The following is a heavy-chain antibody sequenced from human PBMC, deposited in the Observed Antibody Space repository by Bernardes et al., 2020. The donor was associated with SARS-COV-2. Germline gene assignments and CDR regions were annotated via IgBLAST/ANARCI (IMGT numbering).Heavy chain of an antibody. CDR3: AKDPFYDFWSGYYYQH. V-gene: IGHV3-23*01. J-gene: IGHJ1*01. CDR2: ISGSGGST. CDR1: GFTFSSYV. Sequence: GSLRLSCAASGFTFSSYVMSWVRQAPGKGLEWVSAISGSGGSTYYADSVKGRFTISRDNSKNTLYLQMNSLRAEDTAVYYCAKDPFYDFWSGYYYQHWGQGTLVTVSS. D-gene: IGHD3-3*01.